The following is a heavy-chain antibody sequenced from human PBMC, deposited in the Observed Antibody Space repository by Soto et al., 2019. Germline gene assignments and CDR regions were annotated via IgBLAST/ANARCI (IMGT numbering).Heavy chain of an antibody. CDR1: GFTFSSYA. Sequence: GGSLRLSCAASGFTFSSYAMSWVRQAPGKGLEWVSAISGSGGSTYYAASVKGRFTISSDNSKNTLYLQMNSLRAEDTAVYYCAYDPPYRSASDFWGQGTLVTVSS. CDR3: AYDPPYRSASDF. J-gene: IGHJ4*02. CDR2: ISGSGGST. D-gene: IGHD6-25*01. V-gene: IGHV3-23*01.